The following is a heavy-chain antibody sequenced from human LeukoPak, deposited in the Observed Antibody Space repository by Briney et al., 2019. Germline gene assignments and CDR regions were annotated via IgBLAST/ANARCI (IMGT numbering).Heavy chain of an antibody. Sequence: SETLSLTCAVYGGSFSGYYWSWIRQPPGKGLEWIGFFDNSGSTNYNPSLKSRVTISVDTSKNQVSLKLNSVTAADTAVYYCARGLFQWPARVDYWGQGTLVTVSS. CDR1: GGSFSGYY. J-gene: IGHJ4*02. V-gene: IGHV4-59*08. CDR2: FDNSGST. CDR3: ARGLFQWPARVDY. D-gene: IGHD6-19*01.